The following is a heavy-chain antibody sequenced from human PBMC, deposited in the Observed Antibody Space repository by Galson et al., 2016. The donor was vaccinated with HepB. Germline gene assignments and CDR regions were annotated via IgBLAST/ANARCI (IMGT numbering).Heavy chain of an antibody. V-gene: IGHV1-3*01. CDR3: ARSRKNYYDNRDLNCFDP. CDR2: INAGNGKT. CDR1: GYIFNTYT. Sequence: SVKVSCKASGYIFNTYTIHWMRQAPGQRLEWMGWINAGNGKTKYSQKFQGRVIITRDPSASTAYMDLSSLRSEDTAVYYCARSRKNYYDNRDLNCFDPWGQGTLVTVSS. D-gene: IGHD3-22*01. J-gene: IGHJ5*02.